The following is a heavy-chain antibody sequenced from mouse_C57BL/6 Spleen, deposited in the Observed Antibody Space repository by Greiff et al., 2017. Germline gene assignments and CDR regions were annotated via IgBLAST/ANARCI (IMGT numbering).Heavy chain of an antibody. Sequence: QVQLKESGPGLVAPSQSLSITCTVSGFSLTSYGVDWVSQPPGKGLEWLGVIWVGGGTNYNSALMSRLSISKDNSKSHVFVKMNSLQTDDTAMYECSKHYGYAGGFAYWGQGTLVTVSA. V-gene: IGHV2-9*01. J-gene: IGHJ3*01. D-gene: IGHD1-1*02. CDR1: GFSLTSYG. CDR2: IWVGGGT. CDR3: SKHYGYAGGFAY.